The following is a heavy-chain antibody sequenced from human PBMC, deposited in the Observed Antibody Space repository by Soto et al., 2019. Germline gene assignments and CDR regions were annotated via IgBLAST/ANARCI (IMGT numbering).Heavy chain of an antibody. V-gene: IGHV1-69*12. CDR1: GGTFSTYA. Sequence: QVQLVQSGAEVKRPGSSVKVSCKASGGTFSTYAISWVRQAPGQGLEWMGGIIPIFGTANYAQKFQGRVTITADESTSTAYMELSSVRSEDTAVYYCARDPTGIAVAGTYNWFDPWGQRTLVTVSS. CDR2: IIPIFGTA. D-gene: IGHD6-19*01. CDR3: ARDPTGIAVAGTYNWFDP. J-gene: IGHJ5*02.